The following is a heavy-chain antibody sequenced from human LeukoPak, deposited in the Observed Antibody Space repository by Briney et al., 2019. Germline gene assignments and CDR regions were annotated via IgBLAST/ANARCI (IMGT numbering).Heavy chain of an antibody. CDR3: ARVHYYYDSSGYYFDAFDI. V-gene: IGHV4-4*07. CDR2: IYTSGST. J-gene: IGHJ3*02. Sequence: SETLSLTCTASGGSISSYYWSWIRQPAGKGLEWIGRIYTSGSTNYNPSLKSRVTISVDKSKNQFPLKLSSVTAADTAVYYCARVHYYYDSSGYYFDAFDIWGQGTMVTVSS. CDR1: GGSISSYY. D-gene: IGHD3-22*01.